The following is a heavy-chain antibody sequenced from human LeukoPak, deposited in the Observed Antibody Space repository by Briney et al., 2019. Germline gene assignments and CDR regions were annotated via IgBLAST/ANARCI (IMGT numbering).Heavy chain of an antibody. Sequence: SGGSLRLSCTASEFIFSNYFMHWVRQAPGKGLDWVASISHDGSNTYIADSVRGRFTISRDNSKNILNLQMDSLRVEDTAVYYCVRDGPTYWYFDVWGRGTLVAVSS. J-gene: IGHJ2*01. V-gene: IGHV3-30*04. CDR1: EFIFSNYF. CDR3: VRDGPTYWYFDV. CDR2: ISHDGSNT.